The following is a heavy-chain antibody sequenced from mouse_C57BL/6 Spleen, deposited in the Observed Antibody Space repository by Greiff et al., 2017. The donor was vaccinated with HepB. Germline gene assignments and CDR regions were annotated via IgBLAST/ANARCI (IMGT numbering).Heavy chain of an antibody. CDR2: IYPGDGDT. J-gene: IGHJ2*01. Sequence: QVQLKQSGAELVKPGASVKISCKASGYAFSSYWMNWVKQRPGKGLEWIGQIYPGDGDTNYNGKFKGKATLTADKSSSTAYMQLSSLTSEDSAVYFCARGYYGNWPYFDYWGQGTTLTVSS. CDR1: GYAFSSYW. V-gene: IGHV1-80*01. CDR3: ARGYYGNWPYFDY. D-gene: IGHD2-1*01.